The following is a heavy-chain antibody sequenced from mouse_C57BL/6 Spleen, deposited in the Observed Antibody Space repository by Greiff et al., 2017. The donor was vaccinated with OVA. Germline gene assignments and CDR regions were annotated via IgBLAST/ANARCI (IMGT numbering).Heavy chain of an antibody. V-gene: IGHV5-9-1*02. CDR3: TRDPDGYYFDY. D-gene: IGHD2-3*01. CDR2: ISSGGDYI. J-gene: IGHJ2*01. CDR1: GFTFSSYA. Sequence: EVKLMESGEGLVKPGGSLKLSCAASGFTFSSYAMSWVRQTPEKRLEWVAYISSGGDYIYYADTVKGRFTISRDNARNTLYLQMSSLKSEDTAMYYCTRDPDGYYFDYWGQGTTLTVSS.